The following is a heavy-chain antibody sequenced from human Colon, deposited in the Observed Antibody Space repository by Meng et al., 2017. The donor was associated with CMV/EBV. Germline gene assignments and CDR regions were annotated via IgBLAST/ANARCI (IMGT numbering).Heavy chain of an antibody. Sequence: GESLKISCAASGFTFSSYWMTWVRQTPGKGLEWVANINQDGSAKSYVDSVRGRFTISRDNAKNSLFLQMNTVRAEDTAVYYCARTFRAALYGSGSYLSYWGQGTMVTVSS. CDR3: ARTFRAALYGSGSYLSY. CDR2: INQDGSAK. D-gene: IGHD3-10*01. J-gene: IGHJ4*02. CDR1: GFTFSSYW. V-gene: IGHV3-7*01.